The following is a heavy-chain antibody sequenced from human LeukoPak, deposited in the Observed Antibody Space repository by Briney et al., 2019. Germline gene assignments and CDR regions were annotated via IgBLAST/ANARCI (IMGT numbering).Heavy chain of an antibody. Sequence: SETLSLTCGVSGGSFSGYSWNWIRQSPGKGLEWIADINYTGDSDTGSTNYSPSLESRVTISVDTSKNQFSLHLSSLTAADTGVYYCARAWSSSWYGYWGQGTLVTVSS. D-gene: IGHD6-13*01. CDR2: INYTGDSDTGST. V-gene: IGHV4-34*01. CDR3: ARAWSSSWYGY. CDR1: GGSFSGYS. J-gene: IGHJ4*02.